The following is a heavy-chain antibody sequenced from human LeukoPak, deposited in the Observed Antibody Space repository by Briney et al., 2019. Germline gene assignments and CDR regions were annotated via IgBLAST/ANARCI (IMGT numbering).Heavy chain of an antibody. CDR2: ISAYNGDT. J-gene: IGHJ4*02. V-gene: IGHV1-18*01. D-gene: IGHD6-19*01. Sequence: ASVKVSCKASGYTFTTYGVTWVRQAPRQGLEWMGWISAYNGDTNYAQKFQGRMTMTTDTSTNTAYMELRSLRSEDTAVYYCAAETTVAGTFDYWGQGTLVTVSS. CDR3: AAETTVAGTFDY. CDR1: GYTFTTYG.